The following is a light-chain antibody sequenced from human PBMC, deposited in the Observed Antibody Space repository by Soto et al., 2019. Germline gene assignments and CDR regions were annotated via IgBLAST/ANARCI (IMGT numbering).Light chain of an antibody. V-gene: IGLV3-21*02. J-gene: IGLJ3*02. CDR3: QLWDTDSDHQV. CDR2: DDS. Sequence: SYELTQPPSVSLAPGQTARITCGGRNIGVKSVHWYQQKPGQAPVLIVFDDSDRPSGIPGQFSGSNSEDTATLTISRVEAGDEADYYCQLWDTDSDHQVFGGGTKLTVL. CDR1: NIGVKS.